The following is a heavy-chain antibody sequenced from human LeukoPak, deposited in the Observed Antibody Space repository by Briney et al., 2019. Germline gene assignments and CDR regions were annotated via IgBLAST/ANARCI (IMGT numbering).Heavy chain of an antibody. V-gene: IGHV3-30*18. CDR2: ISYDGSTV. Sequence: GGSLRPSCAVSGFTFSTYGIHWVRQAPGKGLEWVALISYDGSTVYYADSVKGRFTISRDNSKNTLFLQMNSLRAEDTAVYYCAKGYPPMTTVTLPFDYWGQGTLVTVSS. CDR1: GFTFSTYG. CDR3: AKGYPPMTTVTLPFDY. D-gene: IGHD4-17*01. J-gene: IGHJ4*02.